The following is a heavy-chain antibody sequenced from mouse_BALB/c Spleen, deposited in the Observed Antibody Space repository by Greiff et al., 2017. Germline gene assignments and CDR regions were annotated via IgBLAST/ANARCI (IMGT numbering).Heavy chain of an antibody. CDR3: TRRGGPYYYAMDY. V-gene: IGHV1-15*01. J-gene: IGHJ4*01. CDR1: GYTFTDYE. Sequence: VQLQQAGAELVRPGASVKLSCKASGYTFTDYEMHWVKQTPVHGLEWIGAIHPGIGGTVYNQKFKGKATLTADKSSSTAYMELSSLTSEDSAVYYCTRRGGPYYYAMDYWGQGTSVTVSS. D-gene: IGHD1-1*02. CDR2: IHPGIGGT.